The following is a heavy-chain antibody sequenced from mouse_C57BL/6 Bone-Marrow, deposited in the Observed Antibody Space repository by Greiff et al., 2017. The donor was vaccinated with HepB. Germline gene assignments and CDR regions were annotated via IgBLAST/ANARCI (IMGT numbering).Heavy chain of an antibody. V-gene: IGHV1-64*01. CDR3: ARLYYDYDYWYFDV. CDR1: GYTFTSYW. J-gene: IGHJ1*03. D-gene: IGHD2-4*01. CDR2: IHPNSGST. Sequence: VKLQQPGAELVKPGASVKLSCKASGYTFTSYWMHWVKQRPGQGLEWIGMIHPNSGSTNYNEKFKSKATLTVDKSSSTAYMQLSSLTSEDSAVYYCARLYYDYDYWYFDVWGTGTTVTVSS.